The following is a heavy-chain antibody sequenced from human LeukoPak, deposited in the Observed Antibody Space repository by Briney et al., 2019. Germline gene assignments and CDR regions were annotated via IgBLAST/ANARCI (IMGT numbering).Heavy chain of an antibody. CDR1: GGSFNDYY. CDR2: INHSGST. J-gene: IGHJ4*02. Sequence: PSETLSLTCAVYGGSFNDYYWSWIRQVPGKGLEWIGEINHSGSTNYNPSLKSRVTLSVDTSKNQFSLKLSSVTAADTAVYYCARRPGYYGSGSYRTFDYWGQGTLVTVSS. V-gene: IGHV4-34*01. D-gene: IGHD3-10*01. CDR3: ARRPGYYGSGSYRTFDY.